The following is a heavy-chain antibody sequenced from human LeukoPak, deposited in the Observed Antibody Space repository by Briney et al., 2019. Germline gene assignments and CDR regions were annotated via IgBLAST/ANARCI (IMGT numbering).Heavy chain of an antibody. CDR2: INSDGSSI. D-gene: IGHD5-18*01. V-gene: IGHV3-74*01. J-gene: IGHJ4*02. Sequence: GGSLRLSCAASGFTFSIYWMHWVRQPPGKGLVWVSRINSDGSSISYADSVKGRFTISRDNAKNTLYLQMNSLRVEDTALYYCARDAPGNTALDYWGQGSLVTVSS. CDR1: GFTFSIYW. CDR3: ARDAPGNTALDY.